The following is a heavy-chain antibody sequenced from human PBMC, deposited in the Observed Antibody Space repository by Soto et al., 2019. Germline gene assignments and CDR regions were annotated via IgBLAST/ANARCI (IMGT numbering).Heavy chain of an antibody. J-gene: IGHJ6*02. Sequence: GGSLRLSCAASGFTFSSYGMHWVRQAPGKGLEWVAVIWYDGSNKYYADSVKGRFTISRDNSKNKLYLQMNSLRAEDTAVYYCAKMIRYYYYGMDVWGQGTTVTVSS. CDR1: GFTFSSYG. CDR2: IWYDGSNK. CDR3: AKMIRYYYYGMDV. D-gene: IGHD3-16*01. V-gene: IGHV3-33*06.